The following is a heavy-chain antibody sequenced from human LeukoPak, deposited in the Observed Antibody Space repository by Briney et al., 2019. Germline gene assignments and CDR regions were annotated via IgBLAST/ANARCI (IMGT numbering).Heavy chain of an antibody. CDR3: AREGSYGYSSGWYEDWFDP. CDR1: GYTLTELS. Sequence: ASVKVSCKVSGYTLTELSMHWVRQAPGQGLEWLGGIIAIFGTANYAQKFQGRVTITADESTSTAYMELSSLRSEDTAVYYCAREGSYGYSSGWYEDWFDPWGQGTLVTVSS. V-gene: IGHV1-69*13. D-gene: IGHD6-19*01. J-gene: IGHJ5*02. CDR2: IIAIFGTA.